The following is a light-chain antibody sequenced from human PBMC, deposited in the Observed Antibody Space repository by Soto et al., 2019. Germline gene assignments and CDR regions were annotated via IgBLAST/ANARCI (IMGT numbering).Light chain of an antibody. Sequence: EIVMTQSTATLSVSPGERATLSCRASQSVSSNLAWYQQKPGQAPRLLIYDASNRATGIPARFSGTGSGTEFTLTISSLQSEDFALYYCQQYNDWPLTFGQGTKVAIK. J-gene: IGKJ1*01. CDR2: DAS. CDR1: QSVSSN. CDR3: QQYNDWPLT. V-gene: IGKV3-15*01.